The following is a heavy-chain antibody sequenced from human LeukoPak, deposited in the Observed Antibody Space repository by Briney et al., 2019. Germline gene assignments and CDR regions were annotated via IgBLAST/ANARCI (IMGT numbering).Heavy chain of an antibody. CDR1: GFTFSSYW. V-gene: IGHV3-7*01. J-gene: IGHJ4*02. CDR3: ARGGGYCSSTSCYPRLFDY. Sequence: GGSLRLSCAASGFTFSSYWMSWVRQAPGKGLEWVANIKQDGSEKYYVDPVKGRFTISRDNAKNSLYLQMNSLRAEDTAVYYCARGGGYCSSTSCYPRLFDYWGQGTLVTVSS. D-gene: IGHD2-2*01. CDR2: IKQDGSEK.